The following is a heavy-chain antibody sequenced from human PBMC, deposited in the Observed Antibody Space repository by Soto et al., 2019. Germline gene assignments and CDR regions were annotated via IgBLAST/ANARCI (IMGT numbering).Heavy chain of an antibody. CDR1: GDNFNNYA. J-gene: IGHJ4*02. CDR3: TRGLGDSAS. Sequence: QVQLVQSWTEVKKPGSSVKVSCQASGDNFNNYAINWVRQAHGQGLEWMGGLVPIFLTANYAQKFQGRVTITADRSTSTAYMELSSLISEDTAVYYCTRGLGDSASWGQGPLVLVSS. V-gene: IGHV1-69*06. CDR2: LVPIFLTA. D-gene: IGHD7-27*01.